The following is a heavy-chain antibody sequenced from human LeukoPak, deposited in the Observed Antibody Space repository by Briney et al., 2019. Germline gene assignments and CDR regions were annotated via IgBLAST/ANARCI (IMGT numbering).Heavy chain of an antibody. Sequence: GGSLRLSCAASAFTFNTNPMAWVRQAPGKGLEWVSLISDSGGRTYYADSVKGRFTISRDNSKNTLFLQMSSLRVEDTAIYYCAKERQTTTAFDCWGQGTLVSVCS. CDR2: ISDSGGRT. J-gene: IGHJ4*02. CDR1: AFTFNTNP. D-gene: IGHD4-17*01. CDR3: AKERQTTTAFDC. V-gene: IGHV3-23*01.